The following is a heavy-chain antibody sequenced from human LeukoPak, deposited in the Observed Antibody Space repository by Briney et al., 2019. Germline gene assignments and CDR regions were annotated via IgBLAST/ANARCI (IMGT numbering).Heavy chain of an antibody. CDR3: AREMAVAGSGVDS. CDR2: ISTYNDNT. D-gene: IGHD6-19*01. J-gene: IGHJ4*02. V-gene: IGHV1-18*04. Sequence: GASVKVSCKASGYTFTGYYMHWVRQAPGQGLEWMGWISTYNDNTHYAQKFQGRVTMTTDTSTNTAYMELRSLRSDDTAVYYCAREMAVAGSGVDSWGQGTLVTVSS. CDR1: GYTFTGYY.